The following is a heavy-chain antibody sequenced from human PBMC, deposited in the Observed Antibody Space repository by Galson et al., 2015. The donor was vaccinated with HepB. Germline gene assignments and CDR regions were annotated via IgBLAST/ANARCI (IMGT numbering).Heavy chain of an antibody. CDR2: IYYRSKWYN. CDR1: GDSVSSNSVA. J-gene: IGHJ5*02. D-gene: IGHD6-19*01. CDR3: AAQQWLAKGNWFDP. Sequence: CAISGDSVSSNSVAWSWIRQSPSRGLEWLGRIYYRSKWYNDHAVSVKGRITINTDTSKNQFSLQLNSVTPEDTAVYYCAAQQWLAKGNWFDPWGQGTLVTVSS. V-gene: IGHV6-1*01.